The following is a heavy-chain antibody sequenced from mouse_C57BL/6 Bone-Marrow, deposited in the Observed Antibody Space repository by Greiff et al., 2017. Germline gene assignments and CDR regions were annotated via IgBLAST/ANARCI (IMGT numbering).Heavy chain of an antibody. CDR3: AREHYGSSPDV. D-gene: IGHD1-1*01. J-gene: IGHJ1*03. CDR1: GFTFSSYA. CDR2: ISDGGSYT. Sequence: EVNVVESGGGLVKPGGSLKLSCAASGFTFSSYAMSWVRQTPEKRLEWVATISDGGSYTYYPDNVKGRFTISRDNAKNNLYLQMSHLKSEDTAMYYCAREHYGSSPDVWGTGTTVTVSS. V-gene: IGHV5-4*01.